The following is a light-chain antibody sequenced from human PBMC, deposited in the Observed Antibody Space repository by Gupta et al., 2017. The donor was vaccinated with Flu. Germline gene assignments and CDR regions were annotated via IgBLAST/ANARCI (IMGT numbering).Light chain of an antibody. J-gene: IGLJ2*01. CDR2: SNN. Sequence: QSVLTHPPSASGTPGQRVTISCSGSSSNIGSNTVNWYQQLPGTAPKLLIYSNNQRPSGVPDRFSGSKSGTSASLAISGLQSEDEADYYCAAWDDNLNVFVFGGGTKLTVL. CDR1: SSNIGSNT. V-gene: IGLV1-44*01. CDR3: AAWDDNLNVFV.